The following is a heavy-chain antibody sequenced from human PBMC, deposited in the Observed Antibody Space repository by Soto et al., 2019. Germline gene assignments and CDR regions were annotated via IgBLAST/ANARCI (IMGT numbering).Heavy chain of an antibody. Sequence: QVQLVESGGGVVQPGRSLRLSCAASGFTFSSYAMHWVRQAPGKGLEWVALISYDGGNKYYADSVKGRFTISRDNSKNTLYLHMNSLRAEDTAVYYCAKDRLAVAGTGYYYGMDVWGQGTTVTVSS. D-gene: IGHD6-19*01. CDR1: GFTFSSYA. CDR2: ISYDGGNK. V-gene: IGHV3-30*18. J-gene: IGHJ6*02. CDR3: AKDRLAVAGTGYYYGMDV.